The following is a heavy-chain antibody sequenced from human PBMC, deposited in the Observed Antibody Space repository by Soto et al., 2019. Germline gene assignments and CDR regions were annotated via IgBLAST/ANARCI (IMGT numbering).Heavy chain of an antibody. J-gene: IGHJ6*02. V-gene: IGHV4-39*01. CDR2: IYYSGST. D-gene: IGHD3-10*01. Sequence: PSETLSLTCTVSGGSISSSSYYWGWIRQPPGKGLEWIGSIYYSGSTYYNPSLKSRVTISVDTSKNQFSLKLSSVTAADTAVYYCAGITMVRSAYYYYGMDVWGQGTTVTVSS. CDR1: GGSISSSSYY. CDR3: AGITMVRSAYYYYGMDV.